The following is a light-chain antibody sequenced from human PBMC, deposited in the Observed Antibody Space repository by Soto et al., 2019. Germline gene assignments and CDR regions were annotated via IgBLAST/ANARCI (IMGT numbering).Light chain of an antibody. J-gene: IGKJ1*01. CDR2: VAS. V-gene: IGKV3-20*01. CDR1: QSFSRSY. CDR3: QQYGSSPTRT. Sequence: EIVLTQSPGTMSLSPGERSTLSCRASQSFSRSYVAMYQQKPGQAPRLLIYVASSRATSIPDRFSGSRSGTDCTLTSSRLEHEYVAVYYCQQYGSSPTRTVGQCTKVEIE.